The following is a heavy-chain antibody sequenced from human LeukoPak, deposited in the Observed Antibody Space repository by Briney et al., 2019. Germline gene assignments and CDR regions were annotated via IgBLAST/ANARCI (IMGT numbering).Heavy chain of an antibody. Sequence: RGSLRLSCVPSRFTFSSYAMSWVRPAPPKGLEWVSAISGSGGSTYYADSAKGRCTIPRDNSKNTLYLQKNSLRAEDTAVYYCAKGDTYYYDSSGYFEDYWGQGTLVTVSS. CDR3: AKGDTYYYDSSGYFEDY. D-gene: IGHD3-22*01. J-gene: IGHJ4*02. V-gene: IGHV3-23*01. CDR2: ISGSGGST. CDR1: RFTFSSYA.